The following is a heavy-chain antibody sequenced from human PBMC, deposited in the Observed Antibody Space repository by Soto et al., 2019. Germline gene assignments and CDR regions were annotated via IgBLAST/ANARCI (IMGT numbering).Heavy chain of an antibody. CDR1: GFTFSSYA. J-gene: IGHJ4*02. D-gene: IGHD6-13*01. CDR3: AKGVGIAAHKALDY. V-gene: IGHV3-23*01. CDR2: ITGGGDST. Sequence: EVQLLESGGGLVQPGGSLRLSCAASGFTFSSYAMTWVRQAPGKGLEWVSVITGGGDSTYYAVSVKGRFTISRDNSKNTVYLQVNSLRAEDTAIYYCAKGVGIAAHKALDYWGQGTLVTVSS.